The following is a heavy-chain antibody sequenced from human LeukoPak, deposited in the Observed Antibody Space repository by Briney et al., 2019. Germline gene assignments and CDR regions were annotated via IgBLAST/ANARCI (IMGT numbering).Heavy chain of an antibody. Sequence: SVKVSCKVSGGTFRNYPIHWLRQASGQGLEWMGGIIPGLGTATYAQKFQGRVTFTADDSSTTAYMDLSSLRYDDTAVYYCGRCAGTTRENNFWSGPLDNWGQGILVSVSS. CDR2: IIPGLGTA. CDR1: GGTFRNYP. J-gene: IGHJ4*02. V-gene: IGHV1-69*13. D-gene: IGHD1-20*01. CDR3: GRCAGTTRENNFWSGPLDN.